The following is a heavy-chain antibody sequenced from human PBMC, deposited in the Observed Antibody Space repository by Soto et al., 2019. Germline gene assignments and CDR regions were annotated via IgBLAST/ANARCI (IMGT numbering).Heavy chain of an antibody. CDR1: VFSLSTSGMC. CDR3: ARSFVYVNTARGWFDP. Sequence: GSGPKLVNPTQTLTLTFTFCVFSLSTSGMCVSWIRQPPGKALEWLARIDWDDDKYYSTSLKTRLTISKDTSKNQVVLTMTNMDPVDTATYYCARSFVYVNTARGWFDPWGQGTLVTVSS. CDR2: IDWDDDK. J-gene: IGHJ5*02. D-gene: IGHD1-20*01. V-gene: IGHV2-70*11.